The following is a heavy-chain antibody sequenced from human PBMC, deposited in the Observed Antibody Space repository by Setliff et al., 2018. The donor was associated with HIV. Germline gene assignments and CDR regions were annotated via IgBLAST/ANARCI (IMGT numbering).Heavy chain of an antibody. D-gene: IGHD2-15*01. CDR3: AKPFGSDGSRQLDS. V-gene: IGHV3-30*02. J-gene: IGHJ4*02. CDR1: GFIFKTYD. Sequence: PGGSLRLSCATSGFIFKTYDIHWVRQAPGKGLEWVTFIRFNGNDKYYADSVKGRFTMTRNTSISTAYMELSSLRSDDTAIYYCAKPFGSDGSRQLDSWGQGTLVTVSS. CDR2: IRFNGNDK.